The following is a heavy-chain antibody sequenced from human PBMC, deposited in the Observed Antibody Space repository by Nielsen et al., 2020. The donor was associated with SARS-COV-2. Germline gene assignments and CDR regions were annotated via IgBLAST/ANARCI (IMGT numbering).Heavy chain of an antibody. V-gene: IGHV3-20*04. CDR1: GFTFDDYG. CDR3: ARPRADFWSGYEYYFDY. D-gene: IGHD3-3*01. Sequence: GESLKISCAASGFTFDDYGMSWVRQAPGKGLEWVSGINWNGCSTGYADSVKGRFTISRDNAKNSLYLQMNSLRAEDTAVYYCARPRADFWSGYEYYFDYWGQGTLVTVSS. CDR2: INWNGCST. J-gene: IGHJ4*02.